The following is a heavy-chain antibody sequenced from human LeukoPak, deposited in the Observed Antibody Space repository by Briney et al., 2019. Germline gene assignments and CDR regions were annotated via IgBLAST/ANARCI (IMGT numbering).Heavy chain of an antibody. Sequence: QPGGSLRLSFAAPGLTFISYAMTTVRQAPAKGLEWFSAISCSGSLTYYADSEKGRFTISRDNSKNTLYLQMHSLRAEDTAVYYCAKSKEEWYYYDSSGYIGYFDYWGQGTLVTVSS. D-gene: IGHD3-22*01. J-gene: IGHJ4*02. CDR3: AKSKEEWYYYDSSGYIGYFDY. CDR2: ISCSGSLT. V-gene: IGHV3-23*01. CDR1: GLTFISYA.